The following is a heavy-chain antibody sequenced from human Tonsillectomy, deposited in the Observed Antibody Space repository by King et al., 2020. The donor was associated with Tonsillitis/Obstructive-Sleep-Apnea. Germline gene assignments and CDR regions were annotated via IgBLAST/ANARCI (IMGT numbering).Heavy chain of an antibody. CDR1: GFPLSFYG. V-gene: IGHV3-30*18. CDR2: ISFDGSNK. J-gene: IGHJ1*01. D-gene: IGHD2-15*01. CDR3: AKEERYCSGGSCYSAYFQH. Sequence: VQLVESGGGVVQPGRSLRLSCAASGFPLSFYGMHWVRQAPGKGLEWVAVISFDGSNKYYTDSVKGRFTISRDNSKNTLYLQMNSLRAEDTAVYYCAKEERYCSGGSCYSAYFQHWGQGTLVTVSS.